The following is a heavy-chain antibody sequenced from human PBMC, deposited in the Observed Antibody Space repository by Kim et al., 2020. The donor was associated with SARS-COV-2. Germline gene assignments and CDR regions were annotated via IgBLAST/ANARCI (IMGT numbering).Heavy chain of an antibody. D-gene: IGHD6-13*01. CDR2: IYYSGST. CDR3: ARREAAGAYYYYYGMDV. J-gene: IGHJ6*02. CDR1: GGSISSSSYY. Sequence: SETLSLTCTVSGGSISSSSYYWGWIRQPPGKGLEWIGSIYYSGSTYYNPSLKSRVTISVDTSKNQFSLKLSSVTAADTAVYYCARREAAGAYYYYYGMDVWGQGTTVTVSS. V-gene: IGHV4-39*01.